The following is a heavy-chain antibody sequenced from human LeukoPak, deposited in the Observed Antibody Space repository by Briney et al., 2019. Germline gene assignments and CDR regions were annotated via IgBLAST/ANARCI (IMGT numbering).Heavy chain of an antibody. J-gene: IGHJ4*02. D-gene: IGHD3-3*01. CDR2: ISGSGGST. CDR1: GFIVSSNY. Sequence: GGSLRLSCAVSGFIVSSNYMNWVRQAPGKGLEWVSAISGSGGSTYYADSVKGRFTISRDNSKNTLYLQMNSLRAEDTAVYYCAKVLQTYDFWSGSLDYWGQGTLVTVSS. CDR3: AKVLQTYDFWSGSLDY. V-gene: IGHV3-23*01.